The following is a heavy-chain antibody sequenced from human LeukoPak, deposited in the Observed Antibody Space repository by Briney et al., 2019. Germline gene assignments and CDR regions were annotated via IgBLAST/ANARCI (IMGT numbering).Heavy chain of an antibody. CDR2: ISSSSSYI. Sequence: KAGGSLRLSCAASGFTFSRYEMNWVRQAPGKGLEWVSSISSSSSYIYYADSVKGRFTISRDNAKNSLYLQMNSLRAEDTAVYYCARAVTTSFDYWGQGTLVTVSS. CDR3: ARAVTTSFDY. J-gene: IGHJ4*02. CDR1: GFTFSRYE. V-gene: IGHV3-21*01. D-gene: IGHD4-17*01.